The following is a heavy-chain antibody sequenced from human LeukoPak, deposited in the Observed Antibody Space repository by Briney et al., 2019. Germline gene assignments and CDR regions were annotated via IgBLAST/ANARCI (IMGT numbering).Heavy chain of an antibody. J-gene: IGHJ4*02. Sequence: SETLSLTCAVYGGSFSGYYWSWIRQPPGKGLECMGEINHSGSTNYNPSLKSRVTISVDTSKNQFSLKLSSVTAADTAVYYCARISCSSTSCYHRIAVAGTVFDYWGQGTLVTVSS. CDR2: INHSGST. V-gene: IGHV4-34*01. D-gene: IGHD2-2*01. CDR3: ARISCSSTSCYHRIAVAGTVFDY. CDR1: GGSFSGYY.